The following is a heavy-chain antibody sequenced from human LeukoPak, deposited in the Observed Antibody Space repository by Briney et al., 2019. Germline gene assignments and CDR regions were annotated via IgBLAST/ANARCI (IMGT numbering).Heavy chain of an antibody. J-gene: IGHJ6*03. V-gene: IGHV1-2*02. Sequence: ASVKVSCKASGYTFTGYYMHWVRQDPGQGLEWMGWINPNSGGTNYAQKFQGRVTMTRDTSISTAYMELSGLRSDDTAVYYCARAFLPQGSGGSYYYYMDVWGKGTTVTVSS. CDR3: ARAFLPQGSGGSYYYYMDV. CDR1: GYTFTGYY. CDR2: INPNSGGT. D-gene: IGHD2-15*01.